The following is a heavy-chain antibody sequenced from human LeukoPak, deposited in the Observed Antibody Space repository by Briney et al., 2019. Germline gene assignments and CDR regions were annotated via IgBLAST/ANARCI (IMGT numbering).Heavy chain of an antibody. CDR2: ISSSGSTI. CDR3: ARAHRIQLWSQSYYFDY. Sequence: GGSLRLSCAASGFTFSSYEMNWVRQAPGKGLEWVSYISSSGSTIYYADSVKGRFTISRDNAKNSLYLQMNSLRAEDTAAYYCARAHRIQLWSQSYYFDYWGQGTLVTVSS. J-gene: IGHJ4*02. V-gene: IGHV3-48*03. D-gene: IGHD5-18*01. CDR1: GFTFSSYE.